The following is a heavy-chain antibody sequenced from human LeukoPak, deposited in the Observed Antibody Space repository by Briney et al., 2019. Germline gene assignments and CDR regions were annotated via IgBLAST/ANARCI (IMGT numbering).Heavy chain of an antibody. CDR3: AHFRDYSSSSGGLDY. D-gene: IGHD6-6*01. CDR2: ISSSGSTI. Sequence: GGSLRLSCAASGFTFSDYYMSWIRQAPGKGLEWVSYISSSGSTIYYADSVKGRFTISRDNAKNSLYLQMNSLRAEDTAVYYCAHFRDYSSSSGGLDYWGQGTLVTVSS. V-gene: IGHV3-11*04. CDR1: GFTFSDYY. J-gene: IGHJ4*02.